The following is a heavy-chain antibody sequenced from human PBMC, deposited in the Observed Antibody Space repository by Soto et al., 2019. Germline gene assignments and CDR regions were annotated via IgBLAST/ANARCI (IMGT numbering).Heavy chain of an antibody. V-gene: IGHV4-61*01. CDR1: GQSFRSGRYY. Sequence: SETLSPTCTVSGQSFRSGRYYWSWILQPPGKGVEWIGHIYYSGSTNYNPSLKTSLTIPVDTPKNQFSLKLSPVTAADTAVYYCARDFPEFSLDSSGYYYLNWFDPWGQGTLVTVSS. D-gene: IGHD3-22*01. J-gene: IGHJ5*02. CDR2: IYYSGST. CDR3: ARDFPEFSLDSSGYYYLNWFDP.